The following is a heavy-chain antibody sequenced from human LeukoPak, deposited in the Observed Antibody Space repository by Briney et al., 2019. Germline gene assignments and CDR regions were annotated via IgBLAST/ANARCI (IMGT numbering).Heavy chain of an antibody. CDR2: INPNSGGT. D-gene: IGHD6-13*01. V-gene: IGHV1-2*02. CDR3: AREEVIAAAGPTLDY. Sequence: ASVKVSCKASGYTFTDYYMHWVRQAPGQGLEWMGWINPNSGGTNYAQKFQGRVTMTRDTSISTAYMELSRLRSDDTAVYYCAREEVIAAAGPTLDYWGQGALVTVSS. J-gene: IGHJ4*02. CDR1: GYTFTDYY.